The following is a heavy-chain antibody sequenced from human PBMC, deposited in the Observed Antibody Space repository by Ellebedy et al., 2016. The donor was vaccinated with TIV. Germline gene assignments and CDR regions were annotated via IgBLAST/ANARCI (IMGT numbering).Heavy chain of an antibody. J-gene: IGHJ3*02. Sequence: GESLKISCAASGFSFRSYWMSWVRQAPGKGLERVANINQDGIEKYYVDSVKGRFTISRDNAKNSLYLQMSSLRVEDTAVFYCATDGSYGDYRSPTHALQIWGQGTMVTVSS. CDR1: GFSFRSYW. D-gene: IGHD4-17*01. CDR3: ATDGSYGDYRSPTHALQI. V-gene: IGHV3-7*01. CDR2: INQDGIEK.